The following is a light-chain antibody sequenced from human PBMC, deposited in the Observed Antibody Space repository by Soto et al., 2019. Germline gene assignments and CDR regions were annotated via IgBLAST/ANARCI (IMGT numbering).Light chain of an antibody. Sequence: DIQMTQSPSTLSASVGDRVTITCRASQSISSWLAWYQQKPGKAPKLLIYKASSLESGVPSRFSGSGSGTEFTLTISSLQPDDFATYYCQQYNSDSRMYTFGQGTKLEIK. CDR1: QSISSW. V-gene: IGKV1-5*03. CDR2: KAS. J-gene: IGKJ2*01. CDR3: QQYNSDSRMYT.